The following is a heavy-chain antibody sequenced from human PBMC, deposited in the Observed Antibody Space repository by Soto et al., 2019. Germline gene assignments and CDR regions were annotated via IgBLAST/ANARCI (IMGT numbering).Heavy chain of an antibody. CDR2: INSGSSAT. Sequence: VSLRLSCAASGFSFSSYSITWVRQAPGRGLEWVSYINSGSSATYYADSVEGRFTISRDNAKNSLYLQMTSLRDALQYYDSDGRHAGWGPGTLVTVS. CDR1: GFSFSSYS. D-gene: IGHD3-16*01. J-gene: IGHJ4*02. CDR3: GRHAG. V-gene: IGHV3-48*02.